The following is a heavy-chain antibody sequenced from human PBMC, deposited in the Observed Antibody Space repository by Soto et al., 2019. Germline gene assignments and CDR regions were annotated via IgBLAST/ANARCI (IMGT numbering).Heavy chain of an antibody. J-gene: IGHJ4*02. CDR3: AKSGALWFGESRYYFDY. CDR1: GGSISSYY. V-gene: IGHV4-59*01. D-gene: IGHD3-10*01. Sequence: SETLSLTCTVSGGSISSYYWSWIRQPPGKGLEWIGYIYYSGSTNYNPSLKSRVTISVDTSKNQFSLKLSSVTAADTAVYYCAKSGALWFGESRYYFDYWGQGTLVTVSS. CDR2: IYYSGST.